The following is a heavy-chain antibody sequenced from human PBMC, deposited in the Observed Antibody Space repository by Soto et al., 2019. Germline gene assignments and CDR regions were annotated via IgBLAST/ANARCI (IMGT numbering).Heavy chain of an antibody. Sequence: SKTLSLTCAFYGVSFRRYYWSWIRQPPGKGLEWIGEINHSGSTNYNPSLKSRVTISVDTSKNQFSLKLSSVTAADTAVYYCAREKPYSSSWYHDYWGQGTLVTVS. V-gene: IGHV4-34*01. CDR1: GVSFRRYY. J-gene: IGHJ4*02. CDR3: AREKPYSSSWYHDY. D-gene: IGHD6-13*01. CDR2: INHSGST.